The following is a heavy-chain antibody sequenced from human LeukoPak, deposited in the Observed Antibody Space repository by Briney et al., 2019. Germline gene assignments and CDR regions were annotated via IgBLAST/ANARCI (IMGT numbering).Heavy chain of an antibody. CDR1: GGSISSSSYY. Sequence: SETLSLTCTVSGGSISSSSYYWGWIRQPPGKGLEWIGSIYCSGSAYYNPSLKSRVTISVDTSKNQFSLKLSSVTAADTAVYYCVRDGGLGYFDYWGQGTLVTVSS. J-gene: IGHJ4*02. CDR2: IYCSGSA. CDR3: VRDGGLGYFDY. V-gene: IGHV4-39*07. D-gene: IGHD3-16*01.